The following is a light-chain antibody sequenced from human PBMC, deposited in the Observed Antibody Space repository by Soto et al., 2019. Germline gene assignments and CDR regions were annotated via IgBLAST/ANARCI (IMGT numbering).Light chain of an antibody. V-gene: IGKV3-11*01. Sequence: EIVLTQSPATLSLSPGERATLSCRASQSVGSYLVWYQQKPGQAPRLLIYDASNRATGIPARFSGSGSGTGFTLTISSLEPEDSAVYYCQQRSNWRGLTFGGGTKVELK. CDR3: QQRSNWRGLT. J-gene: IGKJ4*01. CDR1: QSVGSY. CDR2: DAS.